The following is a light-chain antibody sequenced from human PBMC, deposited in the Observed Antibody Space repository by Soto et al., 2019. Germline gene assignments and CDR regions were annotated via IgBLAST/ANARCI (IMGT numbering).Light chain of an antibody. Sequence: EIVLTQSPATLSLSPGERATLSCRASQSIGTYLAWYQQTPGQAPRLLIYDASHRATGIPARFSGSGSGTDFTLTISSLEPEDFVGFYCPLRKSWPPEVTFGPGTKVDIK. CDR2: DAS. J-gene: IGKJ3*01. CDR1: QSIGTY. V-gene: IGKV3-11*01. CDR3: PLRKSWPPEVT.